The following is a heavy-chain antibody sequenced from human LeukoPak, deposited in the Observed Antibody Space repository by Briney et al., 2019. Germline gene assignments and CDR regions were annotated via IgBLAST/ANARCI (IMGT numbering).Heavy chain of an antibody. D-gene: IGHD3-3*01. CDR2: INHSGST. Sequence: SETLSVTCAVYGGSFSGYYWSWIRQPPGKGLEWIGEINHSGSTNYNPSLKSRVTISVDTSKNQFSLKLSSVTATDTAVYYCASSEWSYQAGYYYYYYVDVWGKGTTVTVS. CDR1: GGSFSGYY. J-gene: IGHJ6*03. CDR3: ASSEWSYQAGYYYYYYVDV. V-gene: IGHV4-34*01.